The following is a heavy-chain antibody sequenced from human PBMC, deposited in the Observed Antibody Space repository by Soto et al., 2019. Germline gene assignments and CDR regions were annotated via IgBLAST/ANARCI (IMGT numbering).Heavy chain of an antibody. CDR3: AKRSSSSTFAY. Sequence: PGGSLRLSCAASGFTVSSNYMSWVRQAPGKGLEWVSVIYSGGSTYYADSVKGRFTISRDNSKNTLYLQMNSLRAEDTAVYYCAKRSSSSTFAYWGQGTLVTVSS. J-gene: IGHJ4*02. CDR2: IYSGGST. CDR1: GFTVSSNY. D-gene: IGHD6-6*01. V-gene: IGHV3-66*01.